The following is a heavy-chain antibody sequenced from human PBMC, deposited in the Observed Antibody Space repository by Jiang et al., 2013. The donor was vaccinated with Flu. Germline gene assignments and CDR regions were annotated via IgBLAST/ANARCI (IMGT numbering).Heavy chain of an antibody. CDR1: GGSISSSSYY. CDR3: ARLGVILGSGMDV. Sequence: LLKPSETLSLTCTVSGGSISSSSYYWGWIRQPPGKGLEWIGSIYYSGSTYYNPSLKSRVTISVDTSKNQFSLKLSSVTAADTAVYYCARLGVILGSGMDVWGQGTTVTVSS. D-gene: IGHD2/OR15-2a*01. J-gene: IGHJ6*02. CDR2: IYYSGST. V-gene: IGHV4-39*01.